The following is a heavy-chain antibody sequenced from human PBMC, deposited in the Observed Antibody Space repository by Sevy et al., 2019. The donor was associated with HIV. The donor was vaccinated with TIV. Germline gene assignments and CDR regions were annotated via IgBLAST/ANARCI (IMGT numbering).Heavy chain of an antibody. CDR3: ARGFGCSSTSCYEGGYYFDY. J-gene: IGHJ4*02. Sequence: SETLSLTCAVYGGSFSGYYWSWIRQLPGKGLEWIGEINHSGSTNYNPSLKSRVTISVDTSKNQFSLKLSSVTAADTAVYYCARGFGCSSTSCYEGGYYFDYWGQGTLVTVSS. CDR2: INHSGST. CDR1: GGSFSGYY. V-gene: IGHV4-34*01. D-gene: IGHD2-2*01.